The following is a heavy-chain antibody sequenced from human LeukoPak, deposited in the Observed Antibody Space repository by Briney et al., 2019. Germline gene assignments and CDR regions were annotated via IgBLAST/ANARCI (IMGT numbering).Heavy chain of an antibody. CDR2: ISSNGGST. D-gene: IGHD6-13*01. Sequence: GSLLLSCSASGFTFSSYAMHWVRQAPGKGLEYVSAISSNGGSTYYADSETARFTISRDNSKNTLYLQMNSLRAEDTAVYYCVKISFLAAAGNYWGQGTLGTVSS. V-gene: IGHV3-64D*06. CDR1: GFTFSSYA. J-gene: IGHJ4*02. CDR3: VKISFLAAAGNY.